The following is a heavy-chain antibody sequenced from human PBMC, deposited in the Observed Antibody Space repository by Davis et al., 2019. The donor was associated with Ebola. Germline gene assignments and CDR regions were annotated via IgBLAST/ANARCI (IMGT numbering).Heavy chain of an antibody. V-gene: IGHV3-11*01. CDR2: ISGGGNSI. Sequence: PGGSLRLSCTVSGGSISSSGDYWGWIRQAPGKGLEWVSYISGGGNSIYYGRPVQGRFTISRDKTKNSVYLLMDSLTAADTAVYYCARGARRDGYNYHGTYDFWGHGTVVTVSS. J-gene: IGHJ3*01. CDR1: GGSISSSGDY. CDR3: ARGARRDGYNYHGTYDF. D-gene: IGHD5-24*01.